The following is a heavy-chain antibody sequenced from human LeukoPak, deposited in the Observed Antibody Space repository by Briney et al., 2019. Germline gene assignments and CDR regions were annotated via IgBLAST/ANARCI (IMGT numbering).Heavy chain of an antibody. J-gene: IGHJ4*02. V-gene: IGHV3-21*01. CDR2: ISSSSSSI. CDR3: ARGGDSYFDS. CDR1: GFIFSEFT. D-gene: IGHD3-10*01. Sequence: GGSLRLSCAASGFIFSEFTMNWVRQAPGKGLEWVSSISSSSSSISYVDSVKGRFTISRDNAKNSLYLQMNSLRAEGTAVYSCARGGDSYFDSWGQGTLVTVSS.